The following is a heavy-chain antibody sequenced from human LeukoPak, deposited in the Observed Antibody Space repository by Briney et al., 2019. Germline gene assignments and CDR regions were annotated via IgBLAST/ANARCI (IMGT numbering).Heavy chain of an antibody. Sequence: PGRSLRLSCAASGFPFSSYGMHWVRQAPGKGLEWVAVISYDGSNKYYADSVKGRFTISRDNSKNTLYLQMNSLRAEDTAVYYCAKGLDMGLTIYYYYGMDVWGQGTTVTVSS. CDR3: AKGLDMGLTIYYYYGMDV. CDR2: ISYDGSNK. V-gene: IGHV3-30*18. CDR1: GFPFSSYG. D-gene: IGHD2-15*01. J-gene: IGHJ6*02.